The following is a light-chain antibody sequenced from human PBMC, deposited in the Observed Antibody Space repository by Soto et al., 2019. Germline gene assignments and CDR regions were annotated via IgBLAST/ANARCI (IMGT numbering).Light chain of an antibody. J-gene: IGKJ4*01. CDR2: AAS. V-gene: IGKV1-6*01. CDR3: LQDYNYPLT. Sequence: AIQMTQSPSSLSASVGDRVTITSRASQGISHYLVWYQQKPGKAPKLLIYAASSLQSGVPSRFSGSGSGTDFTLTISRLQPEDFATYYCLQDYNYPLTFGGGTKVEIK. CDR1: QGISHY.